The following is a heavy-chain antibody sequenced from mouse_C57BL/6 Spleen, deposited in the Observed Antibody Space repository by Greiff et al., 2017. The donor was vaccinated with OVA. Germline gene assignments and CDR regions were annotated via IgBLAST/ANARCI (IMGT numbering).Heavy chain of an antibody. V-gene: IGHV1-82*01. CDR1: GYAFSSSW. CDR2: IYPGDGDT. J-gene: IGHJ3*01. D-gene: IGHD2-3*01. Sequence: QVQLKQSGPELVKPGASVKISCKASGYAFSSSWMNWVKQRPGKGLEWIGRIYPGDGDTNYNGKFKGKATLTADKSSSTAYMQLSSLTSEDSAVYFCAYDGYYSAWFAYWGQGTLVTVAA. CDR3: AYDGYYSAWFAY.